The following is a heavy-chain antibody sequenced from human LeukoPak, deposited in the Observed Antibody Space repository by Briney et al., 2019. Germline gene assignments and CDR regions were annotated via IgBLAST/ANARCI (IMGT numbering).Heavy chain of an antibody. CDR2: INIDGRST. D-gene: IGHD2-21*01. Sequence: AGGSLRLSCAASGFTFSSYWMHWVRQAPGKGLLWVPRINIDGRSTSYAASVTGRFTMSRDNAKNTLYLQMNSLRAEDTAVYYCVRDVWGDRDGFFEYWGQGTLVTVSS. V-gene: IGHV3-74*01. CDR3: VRDVWGDRDGFFEY. J-gene: IGHJ4*02. CDR1: GFTFSSYW.